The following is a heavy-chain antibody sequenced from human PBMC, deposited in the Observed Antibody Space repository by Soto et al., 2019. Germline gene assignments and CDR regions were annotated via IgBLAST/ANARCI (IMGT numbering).Heavy chain of an antibody. V-gene: IGHV4-59*08. CDR1: NDSISSYY. CDR3: ARSYFDFWSGDYYYYMDV. Sequence: SETLSLTCTVSNDSISSYYWSWIRQPPGKGLEWIGYVYYSGSTNYNPSLKSRVTMSIDTSKSQFSLKLSSVTAADTAVYYCARSYFDFWSGDYYYYMDVWGKGTTVTVSS. J-gene: IGHJ6*03. CDR2: VYYSGST. D-gene: IGHD3-3*01.